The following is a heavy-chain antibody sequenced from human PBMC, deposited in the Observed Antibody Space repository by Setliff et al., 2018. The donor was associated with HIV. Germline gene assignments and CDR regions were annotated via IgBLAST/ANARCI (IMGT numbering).Heavy chain of an antibody. CDR1: GGTFSNYA. J-gene: IGHJ4*02. D-gene: IGHD2-2*02. CDR3: ARDLFGSWYTGSSGLAH. Sequence: GASVKVSCKASGGTFSNYAISWVRQAPGQGLEWMGGIIPIFGSTKYAQKFQDRVTITADESTYTADMELSRLTSHDTAVYYCARDLFGSWYTGSSGLAHWGQGTLVTVSS. V-gene: IGHV1-69*13. CDR2: IIPIFGST.